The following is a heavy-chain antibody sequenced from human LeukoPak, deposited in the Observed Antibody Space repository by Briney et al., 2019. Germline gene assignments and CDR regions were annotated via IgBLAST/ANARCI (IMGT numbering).Heavy chain of an antibody. J-gene: IGHJ4*02. D-gene: IGHD4-23*01. CDR2: INPNSGAP. CDR3: ASRAGGNSDFDY. V-gene: IGHV1-2*02. Sequence: ASVKVSCKASGYTFTGDYMHWVRQAPGQGLEWMGWINPNSGAPNYAQKFQGRVTMTRDTSISTACMELSRLRSDDTAVYYCASRAGGNSDFDYWGQGTLVTVSS. CDR1: GYTFTGDY.